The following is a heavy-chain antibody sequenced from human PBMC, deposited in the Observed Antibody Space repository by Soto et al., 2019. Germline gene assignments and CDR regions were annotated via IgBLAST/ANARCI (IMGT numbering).Heavy chain of an antibody. J-gene: IGHJ5*02. V-gene: IGHV4-59*01. D-gene: IGHD3-3*01. CDR2: IYYSGST. CDR1: GGWSCRYY. Sequence: LSDTRTVCGGWSCRYYWSWIRQQPGKGLEWIGYIYYSGSTNYNPSLKSRVTISVDTSKNQFSLKLSSVTAADTAVYYCARGIDLWYYDFWSGSRSLNSNWFDPWGQGTLVTVSS. CDR3: ARGIDLWYYDFWSGSRSLNSNWFDP.